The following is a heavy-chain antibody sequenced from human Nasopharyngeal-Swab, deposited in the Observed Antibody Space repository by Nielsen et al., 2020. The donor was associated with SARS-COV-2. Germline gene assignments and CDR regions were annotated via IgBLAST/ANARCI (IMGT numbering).Heavy chain of an antibody. CDR3: AKDYYDTLAGYYGPDF. J-gene: IGHJ4*02. CDR2: ISYDGSNK. D-gene: IGHD3-9*01. Sequence: GESLKISCEASGFSFSSYGMHWVRQAPGKGLEWVTVISYDGSNKYYADSVKGRFTISRDNSKNTLYLLMSSLRAEDTAVYYCAKDYYDTLAGYYGPDFWGQGTLVTVSS. V-gene: IGHV3-30*18. CDR1: GFSFSSYG.